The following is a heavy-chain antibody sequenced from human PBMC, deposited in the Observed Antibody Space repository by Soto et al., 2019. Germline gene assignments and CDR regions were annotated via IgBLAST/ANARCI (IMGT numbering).Heavy chain of an antibody. CDR1: GVSISSYY. CDR3: ARELSFDY. J-gene: IGHJ4*02. Sequence: SETLSLTCTVSGVSISSYYWSWIRQPPGKGLEWIGYIYYSGSTNYNPSLKSRFTISRDNAKNSLYLQMNSLRAEDTAVYYCARELSFDYWGQGTLVTVSS. V-gene: IGHV4-59*12. CDR2: IYYSGST.